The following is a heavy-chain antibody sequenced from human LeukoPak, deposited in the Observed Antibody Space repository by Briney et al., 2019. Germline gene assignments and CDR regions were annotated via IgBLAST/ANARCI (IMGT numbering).Heavy chain of an antibody. J-gene: IGHJ4*02. D-gene: IGHD5-24*01. CDR3: ARGPNVEMATISDY. CDR1: GYTFTSYA. V-gene: IGHV7-4-1*02. Sequence: GASVKVSCKASGYTFTSYAMNWVRQAPGQGLEWMGWINTNTGNPTYAQGFTGRFVFSLDTSVSTAYLQISSLKAEDTAVYYCARGPNVEMATISDYWGQGTLVTVSS. CDR2: INTNTGNP.